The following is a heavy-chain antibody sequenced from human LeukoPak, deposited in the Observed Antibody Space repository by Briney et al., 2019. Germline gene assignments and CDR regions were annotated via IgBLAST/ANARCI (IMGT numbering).Heavy chain of an antibody. J-gene: IGHJ4*02. CDR1: GFTFSSYG. V-gene: IGHV3-33*06. CDR2: IWYDGSNK. Sequence: GRSLRLSCAASGFTFSSYGMHWVRQAPGKGLEWVAVIWYDGSNKYYADSVKGRFTISRDNSKNTLYLQMNSLRAEDTAVYYCGKGTGTTGERDYWGQGTLVTVSS. CDR3: GKGTGTTGERDY. D-gene: IGHD1-7*01.